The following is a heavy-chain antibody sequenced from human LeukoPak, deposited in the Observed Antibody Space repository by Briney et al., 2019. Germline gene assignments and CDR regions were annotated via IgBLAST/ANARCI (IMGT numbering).Heavy chain of an antibody. CDR1: GGSFSGYC. V-gene: IGHV4-34*01. D-gene: IGHD6-13*01. CDR2: INHSGST. Sequence: SETLSLTCAVYGGSFSGYCWSWIRQPPGKGLEWIGEINHSGSTNYNPSLKSRVTISIDTSKNQFSLKLNSVTAADAAVYFCARGGFRAAAGTALWYWGQGTLVTVSS. CDR3: ARGGFRAAAGTALWY. J-gene: IGHJ4*02.